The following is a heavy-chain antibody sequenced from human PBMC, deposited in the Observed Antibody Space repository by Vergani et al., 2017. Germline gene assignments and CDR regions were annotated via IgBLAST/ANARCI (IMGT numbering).Heavy chain of an antibody. CDR1: GFTFSSYG. CDR3: TTDTWEPGNYYYGMDV. V-gene: IGHV3-33*01. CDR2: IWYDGSNK. D-gene: IGHD1-26*01. Sequence: QVQLVESGGGVVQPGRSLRLSCAASGFTFSSYGMHWVRQAPGKGLEWVALIWYDGSNKYYGDSVKGRFTISRDNSKNTLYLQMNSLKTEDTAVYYCTTDTWEPGNYYYGMDVWGQGTTVTVSS. J-gene: IGHJ6*02.